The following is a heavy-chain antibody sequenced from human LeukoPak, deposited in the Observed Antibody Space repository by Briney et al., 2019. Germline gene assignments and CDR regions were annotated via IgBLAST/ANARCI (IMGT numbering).Heavy chain of an antibody. D-gene: IGHD1-26*01. CDR2: IYYSGST. CDR1: GGSISSGGYS. Sequence: SETLSLTCAVSGGSISSGGYSWSWIRQPPGKGLEWIGNIYYSGSTYYNPSLKSRVTISVDTSKNQFSLKLSSVTAADTAVYYCARHQRILGAPAAFDIWGQGTMVTVSS. J-gene: IGHJ3*02. CDR3: ARHQRILGAPAAFDI. V-gene: IGHV4-39*01.